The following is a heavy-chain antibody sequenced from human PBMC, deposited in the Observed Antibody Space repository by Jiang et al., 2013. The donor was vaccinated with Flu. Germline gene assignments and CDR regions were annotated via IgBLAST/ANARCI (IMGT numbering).Heavy chain of an antibody. CDR3: ARHFVEGAAAMRPGDYYYYGMDV. CDR2: IYYSGST. V-gene: IGHV4-39*01. Sequence: GSGLVKPSETLSLTCTVSGGSISSSSYYWGWIRQPPGKGLEWIGSIYYSGSTYYNPSLKSRVTISVDTSKNQFSLKLSSVTAADTAVYYCARHFVEGAAAMRPGDYYYYGMDVWGQGTTVTVSS. CDR1: GGSISSSSYY. J-gene: IGHJ6*02. D-gene: IGHD2-15*01.